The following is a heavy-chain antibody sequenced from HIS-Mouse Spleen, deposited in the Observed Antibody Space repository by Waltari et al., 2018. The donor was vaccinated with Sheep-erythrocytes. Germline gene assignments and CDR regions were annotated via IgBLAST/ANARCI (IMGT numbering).Heavy chain of an antibody. J-gene: IGHJ6*02. CDR3: ARVNLYSSGWYAYYYYGMDV. CDR1: GYTFTSYD. Sequence: QVQLVQSGAEVKKPGASVKVSCKASGYTFTSYDINWVRQATGQGLEWMGWMNQNRGNTCYEQKCQGRVTMTRNTSISTAYMELSSLRSEDTAVYYCARVNLYSSGWYAYYYYGMDVWGQGTTVTVSS. D-gene: IGHD6-19*01. CDR2: MNQNRGNT. V-gene: IGHV1-8*01.